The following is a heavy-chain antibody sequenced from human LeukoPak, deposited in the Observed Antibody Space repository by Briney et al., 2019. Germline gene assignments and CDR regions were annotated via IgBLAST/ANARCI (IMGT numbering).Heavy chain of an antibody. D-gene: IGHD4-17*01. V-gene: IGHV4-59*08. CDR1: GGSISSYY. CDR3: ASHDYGDYVGYYYMDV. J-gene: IGHJ6*03. CDR2: IYYSGST. Sequence: SETLSHTCTVSGGSISSYYWSWIRQPPGKGLEWIGYIYYSGSTNYNPSLKSRVTISIDTSKNQFSLKLRSVTAADTAVYYCASHDYGDYVGYYYMDVWGKGTTVTVSS.